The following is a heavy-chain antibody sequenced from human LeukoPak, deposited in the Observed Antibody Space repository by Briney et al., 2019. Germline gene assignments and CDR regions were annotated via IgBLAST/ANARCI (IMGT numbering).Heavy chain of an antibody. CDR3: ARAAYYYDSSGSLGDAFDI. CDR2: IYYSGST. Sequence: SETLSLTCTVSGGSISSYYWSWIQQPPGKGLEWIGYIYYSGSTNYNPSLKSRVTISVDTSKNQFSLKLSSVTAADTAVYYCARAAYYYDSSGSLGDAFDIWGQGTMVTVSS. J-gene: IGHJ3*02. V-gene: IGHV4-59*08. D-gene: IGHD3-22*01. CDR1: GGSISSYY.